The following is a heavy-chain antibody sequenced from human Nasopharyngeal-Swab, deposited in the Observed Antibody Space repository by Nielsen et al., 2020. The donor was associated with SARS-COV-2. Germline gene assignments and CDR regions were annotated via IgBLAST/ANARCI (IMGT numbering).Heavy chain of an antibody. D-gene: IGHD6-19*01. J-gene: IGHJ3*02. Sequence: WVRQAPGQGLEWMGWMNPNSGNTGYAQKFQGRVTMTRNTSISTAYMELSSLRSEDTAVYYCARGAGYSSGWNAFDIWGQRTMVTVSS. CDR3: ARGAGYSSGWNAFDI. V-gene: IGHV1-8*01. CDR2: MNPNSGNT.